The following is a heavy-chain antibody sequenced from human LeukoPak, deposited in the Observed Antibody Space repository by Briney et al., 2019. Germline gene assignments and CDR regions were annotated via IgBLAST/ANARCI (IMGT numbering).Heavy chain of an antibody. CDR2: IIPIFGTA. J-gene: IGHJ4*02. V-gene: IGHV1-69*13. Sequence: SVKVSCKASGGTFSSYAISWVRQAPGQGLEWMGGIIPIFGTANYAQKFQGRVTITADESTSTAYMEPSSLRSEDTAVYYCARSSLYSSSWYEPPSLGEDYWGQGTLVTVSS. CDR1: GGTFSSYA. CDR3: ARSSLYSSSWYEPPSLGEDY. D-gene: IGHD6-13*01.